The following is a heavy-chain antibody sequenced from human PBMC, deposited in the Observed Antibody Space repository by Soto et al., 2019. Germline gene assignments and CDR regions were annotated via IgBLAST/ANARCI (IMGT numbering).Heavy chain of an antibody. J-gene: IGHJ3*02. D-gene: IGHD2-2*01. V-gene: IGHV3-21*01. Sequence: GGSLRLSCAASGFTFSSYSMNWVRQAPGKGLEWVSSISSSSSYIYYADSVKGRFTISRDNAKNSLYLQMNSPRAEDTAVYYCARFLVVVPAAMNAFDIWGQGTMVTVSS. CDR1: GFTFSSYS. CDR2: ISSSSSYI. CDR3: ARFLVVVPAAMNAFDI.